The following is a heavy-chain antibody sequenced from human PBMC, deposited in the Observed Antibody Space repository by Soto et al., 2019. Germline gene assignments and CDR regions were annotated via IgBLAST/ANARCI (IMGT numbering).Heavy chain of an antibody. V-gene: IGHV3-7*01. D-gene: IGHD6-19*01. CDR2: ISQDGSET. J-gene: IGHJ4*02. CDR1: GFTFDTYW. CDR3: ASGYGMAVGYFHY. Sequence: EVQLVESGGGLVQPGGSLRLSCAASGFTFDTYWMTWVRQAPGKGLEWVASISQDGSETYYVDSVKGRFTVSRDNAKNSLYLQINSLRVEDTAAYYCASGYGMAVGYFHYWGQETLVIVSA.